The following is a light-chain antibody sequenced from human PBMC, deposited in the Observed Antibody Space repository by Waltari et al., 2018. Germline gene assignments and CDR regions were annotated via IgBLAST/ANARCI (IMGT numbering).Light chain of an antibody. J-gene: IGLJ2*01. CDR3: SSYTSSSTPRV. CDR2: EVS. Sequence: QSALTQPASVSGSPGQSITISCTGTSRDGGGYHNVSRYQQHPGKAPKLMMYEVSNRPSGVSNRFSGSKSGNTASLTISGLQAEDEADYYCSSYTSSSTPRVFGGGTKLTVL. V-gene: IGLV2-14*01. CDR1: SRDGGGYHN.